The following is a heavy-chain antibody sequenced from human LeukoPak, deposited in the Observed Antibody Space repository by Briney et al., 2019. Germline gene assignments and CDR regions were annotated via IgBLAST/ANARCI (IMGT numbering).Heavy chain of an antibody. CDR2: IGGDAVST. CDR3: AKEYGASR. D-gene: IGHD4/OR15-4a*01. Sequence: GGSLRLSCAASGFTFSSYAMSWVRQAPGKGLEWVSAIGGDAVSTYYADSVKGRFTISRDNAKNTLYLQMNSLRAEDTAVYYCAKEYGASRWGQGTLVTVSS. V-gene: IGHV3-23*01. CDR1: GFTFSSYA. J-gene: IGHJ4*02.